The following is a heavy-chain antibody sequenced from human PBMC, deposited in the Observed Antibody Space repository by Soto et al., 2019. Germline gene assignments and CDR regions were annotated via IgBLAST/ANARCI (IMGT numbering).Heavy chain of an antibody. D-gene: IGHD3-22*01. CDR3: SWDYYDSSDYTTNWFDP. V-gene: IGHV4-39*01. CDR1: GGSISNSRYY. J-gene: IGHJ5*02. Sequence: PSETLSLTCTVSGGSISNSRYYWAWIRQPPGKGLEWIGSIYHTGNTYYNPSLRSRVTISVNTSKNQFSLKLTSVTAADTVVYYCSWDYYDSSDYTTNWFDPWGQGTLVTVSS. CDR2: IYHTGNT.